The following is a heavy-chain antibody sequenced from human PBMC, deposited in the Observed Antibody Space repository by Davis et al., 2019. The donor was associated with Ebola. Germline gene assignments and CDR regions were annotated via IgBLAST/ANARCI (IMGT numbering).Heavy chain of an antibody. CDR1: GYAFTSYG. J-gene: IGHJ4*02. CDR3: ARVDSVTYTSLDY. V-gene: IGHV1-18*01. Sequence: AASVKVSCKASGYAFTSYGISWVRQAPGQGLEWMGWISGYNGNTNYAQRFQGRVTMTTDTSTSTAYMELQRLRSDDTAVYYCARVDSVTYTSLDYWGQGTLVTVSS. D-gene: IGHD2-2*02. CDR2: ISGYNGNT.